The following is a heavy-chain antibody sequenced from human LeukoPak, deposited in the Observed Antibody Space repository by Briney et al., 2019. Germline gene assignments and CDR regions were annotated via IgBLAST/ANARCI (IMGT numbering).Heavy chain of an antibody. CDR1: GGSFSGYN. CDR3: ARGPIWDY. D-gene: IGHD2-21*01. J-gene: IGHJ4*02. Sequence: PSETLSLTCAVYGGSFSGYNWSGFAQPPGRGLEWIGEINHSGSTNYNPSLKSRVTISVDTSKNQFSLKLSSVTAADTAVYYCARGPIWDYWGQGTLVTVSS. CDR2: INHSGST. V-gene: IGHV4-34*01.